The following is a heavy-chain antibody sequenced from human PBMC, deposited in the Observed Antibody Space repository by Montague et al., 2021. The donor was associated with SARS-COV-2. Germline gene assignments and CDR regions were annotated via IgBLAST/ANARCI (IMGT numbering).Heavy chain of an antibody. CDR2: ISYSATS. J-gene: IGHJ4*02. V-gene: IGHV4-59*04. CDR3: ARLGITLGGVIVICYYFDF. D-gene: IGHD3-16*02. CDR1: GVSISTDY. Sequence: SETLSLTCTVSGVSISTDYWTWIRQPPGKGLEWIGSISYSATSYSNPSLKSRVTISVDTYRTQLSLNLSSVTVADTAVYYYARLGITLGGVIVICYYFDFWGQGTLVTVSS.